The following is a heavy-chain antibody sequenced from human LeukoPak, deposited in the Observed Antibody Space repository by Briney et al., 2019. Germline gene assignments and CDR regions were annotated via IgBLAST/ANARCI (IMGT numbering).Heavy chain of an antibody. Sequence: GRSLRLSCAASGFTFSSYSMNWVRQAPGKGLEWVSYISSSSSSIYYADSVKGRFTISRDNAKNSLYLQMNSLGAEDTAVYYCAREPHYGDYWGQGTLVTVSS. CDR2: ISSSSSSI. V-gene: IGHV3-48*01. CDR1: GFTFSSYS. J-gene: IGHJ4*02. CDR3: AREPHYGDY.